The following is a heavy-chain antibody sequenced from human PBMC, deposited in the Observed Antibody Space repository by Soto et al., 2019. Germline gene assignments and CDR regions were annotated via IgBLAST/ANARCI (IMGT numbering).Heavy chain of an antibody. V-gene: IGHV1-2*02. CDR3: ARGSKYSSDYYYYMDV. Sequence: GASVKVSCKASGGSFRNFGITWVRQAPGQGLEWMGWINPNSGGTNYAQKFQGRVTMTRDTSISTAYMELSRLRSDDTAVYYCARGSKYSSDYYYYMDVWGKGTTVTVSS. J-gene: IGHJ6*03. D-gene: IGHD2-21*01. CDR1: GGSFRNFG. CDR2: INPNSGGT.